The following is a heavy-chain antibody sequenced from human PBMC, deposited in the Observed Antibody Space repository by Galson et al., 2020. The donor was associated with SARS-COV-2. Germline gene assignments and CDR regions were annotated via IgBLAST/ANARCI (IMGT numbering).Heavy chain of an antibody. D-gene: IGHD2-21*02. V-gene: IGHV6-1*01. CDR1: GDSVSSNSAA. J-gene: IGHJ6*02. Sequence: SQTLSLNCAISGDSVSSNSAAWNWVRLSPSRGLEWLGRTYYRSKWYIDYAVSVESRIIINPDTSRNQFSLQLSSVTPEDTAVYYCARVSDCGGDCYLWGCLDVWGQGTTVTVSS. CDR3: ARVSDCGGDCYLWGCLDV. CDR2: TYYRSKWYI.